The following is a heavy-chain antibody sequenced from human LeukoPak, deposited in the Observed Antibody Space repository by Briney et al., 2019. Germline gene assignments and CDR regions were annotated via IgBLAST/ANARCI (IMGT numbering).Heavy chain of an antibody. CDR3: ARSLISAVIGMDV. CDR1: GFSFSSCS. Sequence: GGSLRLSCAASGFSFSSCSMNWVRRAPGKGLEWVSYISGGSTYTNYANSVKGRFTISRDNARNSLFLQMNSLTAEDTAIYYCARSLISAVIGMDVWGQGTAVTVSS. V-gene: IGHV3-21*05. J-gene: IGHJ6*02. D-gene: IGHD3-3*01. CDR2: ISGGSTYT.